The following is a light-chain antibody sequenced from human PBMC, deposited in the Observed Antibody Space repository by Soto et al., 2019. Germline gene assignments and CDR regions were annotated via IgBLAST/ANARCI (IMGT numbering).Light chain of an antibody. CDR2: AAS. CDR1: QGISSY. V-gene: IGKV1-9*01. CDR3: QQLNNYPIT. Sequence: IQLTQSPSSLSASAGDRVTITCRVSQGISSYLAWYQQKPGKAPKLLISAASTLQSGVPSRFSGSASGTDFTLTISSLQPEDFATYYCQQLNNYPITFGQGTRLEIK. J-gene: IGKJ5*01.